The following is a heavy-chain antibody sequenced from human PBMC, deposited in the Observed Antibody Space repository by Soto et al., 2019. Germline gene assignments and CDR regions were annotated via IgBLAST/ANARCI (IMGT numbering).Heavy chain of an antibody. J-gene: IGHJ4*02. D-gene: IGHD1-1*01. CDR2: IKQDGSEK. CDR3: ARDSVQLERRGYYFDY. V-gene: IGHV3-7*03. Sequence: EVQLVESGGGLVQPGGSLRLSCAASGFTFSSYWMSWVRQAPGKGLEWVANIKQDGSEKYYVDSVKGRFTISRDNAKNSLYLQMNSLRAEDTAVYYCARDSVQLERRGYYFDYWGQGTLVTVSS. CDR1: GFTFSSYW.